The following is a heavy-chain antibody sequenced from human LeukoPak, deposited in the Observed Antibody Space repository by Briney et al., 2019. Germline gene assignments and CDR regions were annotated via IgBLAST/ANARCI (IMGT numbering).Heavy chain of an antibody. Sequence: SETLSLTCTVSGYSISSGYYWGWIRQPPGKGLEWIGSIYHSGSTYYNPSLKSQVTVSVDTSKNQFSLKLSSVTAADTAVYYCARVGAAARKGLDYWGQGTLVTVSS. V-gene: IGHV4-38-2*02. J-gene: IGHJ4*02. CDR3: ARVGAAARKGLDY. CDR2: IYHSGST. CDR1: GYSISSGYY. D-gene: IGHD6-13*01.